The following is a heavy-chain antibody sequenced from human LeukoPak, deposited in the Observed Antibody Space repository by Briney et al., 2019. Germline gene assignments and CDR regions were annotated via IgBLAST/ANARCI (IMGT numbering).Heavy chain of an antibody. V-gene: IGHV1-18*01. J-gene: IGHJ3*02. D-gene: IGHD3-22*01. CDR1: GYTFTGYG. CDR3: ARVYYDSSGPGEDAFDI. CDR2: ISAYNGNT. Sequence: ASVKVSCKASGYTFTGYGISWVRQAPGQGLEWMGWISAYNGNTNYAQKLQGRVTMTTDTSTSTAYMELRSLRSDDTAVYYCARVYYDSSGPGEDAFDIWGQGTMVTVSS.